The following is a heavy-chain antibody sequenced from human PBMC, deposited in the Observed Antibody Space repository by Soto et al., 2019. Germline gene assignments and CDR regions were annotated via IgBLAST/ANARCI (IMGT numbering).Heavy chain of an antibody. J-gene: IGHJ3*02. Sequence: EVQLVESGGGLVKPGESLRLSCVASDSTFSSYSMIWVRQAPGRGLEWVSSISSRSSVIFSGDSLKGRFTISRDNAKNALYLQRNSLRVEDTAGYYCLRGGRGYTKDDTLDIWGQGTMVTVSP. CDR2: ISSRSSVI. V-gene: IGHV3-21*02. CDR3: LRGGRGYTKDDTLDI. D-gene: IGHD2-2*02. CDR1: DSTFSSYS.